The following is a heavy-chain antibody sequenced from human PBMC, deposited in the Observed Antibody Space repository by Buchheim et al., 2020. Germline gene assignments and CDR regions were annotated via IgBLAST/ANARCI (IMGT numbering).Heavy chain of an antibody. V-gene: IGHV3-48*02. CDR2: ISSSSSTI. Sequence: EVQLVESGGGVVRPGGSLRLSCAASGFTFDDYGMSWVRQAPGKGLEWVSYISSSSSTIYYADSVKGRFTISRDNAKNSLYLQMNSLRDEDTAVYYCARDFPPSSSWYVSYFDYWGQGTL. CDR1: GFTFDDYG. D-gene: IGHD6-13*01. CDR3: ARDFPPSSSWYVSYFDY. J-gene: IGHJ4*02.